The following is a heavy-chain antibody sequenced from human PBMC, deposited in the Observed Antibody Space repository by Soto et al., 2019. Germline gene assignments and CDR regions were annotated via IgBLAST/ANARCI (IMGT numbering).Heavy chain of an antibody. D-gene: IGHD3-22*01. J-gene: IGHJ3*02. Sequence: QVQLVQSGAEVKKPGSSVKVSCKASGGTFSSDSFSWVRQAPGQGLEWLGRIIPILGMANYAQKFQGRVTITADKSTSTAYMELSSLRSEDTAVYFCTRDLVDSSGYGDEAFEIWGQGTMVTVSA. CDR2: IIPILGMA. CDR1: GGTFSSDS. V-gene: IGHV1-69*08. CDR3: TRDLVDSSGYGDEAFEI.